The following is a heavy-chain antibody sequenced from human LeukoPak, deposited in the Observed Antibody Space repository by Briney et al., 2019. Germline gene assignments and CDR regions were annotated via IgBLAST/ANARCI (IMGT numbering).Heavy chain of an antibody. V-gene: IGHV3-7*03. CDR3: ARNNGMDV. Sequence: PGGSLRLSCEASGFTLSNHWMTWVRQVPGRGPEWVANVNRDGSETYYLDSVKGRFTISKDNARNSLHLQMNSLRAEDTALYHCARNNGMDVWGQGTTVIVSS. J-gene: IGHJ6*02. CDR1: GFTLSNHW. CDR2: VNRDGSET.